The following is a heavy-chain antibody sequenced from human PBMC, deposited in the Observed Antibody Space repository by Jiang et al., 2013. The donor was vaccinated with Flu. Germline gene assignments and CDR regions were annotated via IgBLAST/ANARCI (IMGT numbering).Heavy chain of an antibody. Sequence: GSGLVKPSETLSLTCTVSGGPISSYFWSWIRQPPGKGLEWIGYIYSRGSTNYNPSLKSRVTMSVDTSKNQFSLRLSSVTAADTAVYLCARHDFGSGTYYTFDYWGQGTLVTVSS. D-gene: IGHD3-10*01. CDR3: ARHDFGSGTYYTFDY. CDR2: IYSRGST. V-gene: IGHV4-59*08. CDR1: GGPISSYF. J-gene: IGHJ4*02.